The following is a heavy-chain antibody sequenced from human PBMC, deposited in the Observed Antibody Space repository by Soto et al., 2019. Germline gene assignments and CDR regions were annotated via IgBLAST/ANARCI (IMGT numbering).Heavy chain of an antibody. V-gene: IGHV3-11*05. J-gene: IGHJ4*02. Sequence: QVQLVESGGGLVKPGGSLRLSCAASGFTFSGYYMSWIRQAPGKGLECISYISSSGDRTKYADSVKGRFTISRDNAKKSLYLQMYSLRAEDTAVYYCVRETAYYFDYWGQGTLVTVSS. CDR3: VRETAYYFDY. CDR2: ISSSGDRT. CDR1: GFTFSGYY. D-gene: IGHD1-1*01.